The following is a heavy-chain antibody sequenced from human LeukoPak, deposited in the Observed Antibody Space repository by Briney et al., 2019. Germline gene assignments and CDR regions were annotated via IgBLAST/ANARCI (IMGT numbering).Heavy chain of an antibody. J-gene: IGHJ4*02. Sequence: SQTLSLICAVSGGSISTGGYSWCWRRQPPGTGQEMVGYIHHSGNTYYNPSLQSRVTISVDRSKNQFSLKLSSVAATDTAFYYCFSSILPRSFDYWGQGTLVTVSS. V-gene: IGHV4-30-2*01. CDR2: IHHSGNT. CDR3: FSSILPRSFDY. CDR1: GGSISTGGYS.